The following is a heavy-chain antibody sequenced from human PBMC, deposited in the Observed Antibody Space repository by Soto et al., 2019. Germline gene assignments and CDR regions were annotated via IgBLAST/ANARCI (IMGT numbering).Heavy chain of an antibody. V-gene: IGHV3-74*01. CDR1: GITLSHFW. CDR3: TKAFEY. J-gene: IGHJ4*02. CDR2: INNDGSGT. Sequence: GGSLRLSCPASGITLSHFWMHWVRQAPGKGLVWVSRINNDGSGTSYADFAKGRFTISRDDAKNTLYLQMNSLRAEDTALYYCTKAFEYWGRGTLVTVSS.